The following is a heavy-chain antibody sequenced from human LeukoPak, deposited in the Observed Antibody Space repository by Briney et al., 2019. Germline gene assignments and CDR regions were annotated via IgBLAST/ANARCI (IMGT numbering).Heavy chain of an antibody. D-gene: IGHD1-26*01. CDR2: ISGSGGST. V-gene: IGHV3-23*01. Sequence: GGSLRLSCAASGFTFSSYAMSWVRQAPGKGLEWVSAISGSGGSTYYADSVKGRFTISRDNSKNTLYLQVNSLRAEDTAVYYYAKPRSGSYDFDYWGQGTLVTVSS. J-gene: IGHJ4*02. CDR1: GFTFSSYA. CDR3: AKPRSGSYDFDY.